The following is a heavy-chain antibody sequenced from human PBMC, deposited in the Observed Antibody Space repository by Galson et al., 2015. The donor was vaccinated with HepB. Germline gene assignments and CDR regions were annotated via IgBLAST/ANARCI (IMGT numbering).Heavy chain of an antibody. J-gene: IGHJ3*02. CDR3: ARLQYYSDSRGYSAAALDI. CDR2: IYYSGST. Sequence: VSGGSISSSTYYWDWIRQPPGKGLEWIGNIYYSGSTYYNPSLKSRLSISLDTSKNQFSLKLSSVTAADTAVYYCARLQYYSDSRGYSAAALDIWGQGTKVTVSS. V-gene: IGHV4-39*01. D-gene: IGHD3-22*01. CDR1: GGSISSSTYY.